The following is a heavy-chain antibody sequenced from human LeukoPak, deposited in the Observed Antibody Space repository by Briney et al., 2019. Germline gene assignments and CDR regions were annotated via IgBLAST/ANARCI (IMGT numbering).Heavy chain of an antibody. Sequence: ASVKVSCKVSGYTLTELSMHWVRQAPGKGLEWMGGFDPEDGETIYAQKFQGRVTMTEDTSTDTAYMELSSLRSEDTAVYYCATGRGILWSSYYYYYMDVWGKGTTVTVSS. CDR1: GYTLTELS. V-gene: IGHV1-24*01. D-gene: IGHD2-21*01. CDR2: FDPEDGET. J-gene: IGHJ6*03. CDR3: ATGRGILWSSYYYYYMDV.